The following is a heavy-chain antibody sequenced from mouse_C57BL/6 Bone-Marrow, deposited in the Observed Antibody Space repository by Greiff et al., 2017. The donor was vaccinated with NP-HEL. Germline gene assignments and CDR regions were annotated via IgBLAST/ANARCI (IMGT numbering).Heavy chain of an antibody. Sequence: EVHLVESGGGLVQPGGSLKLSCAASGFTFSDYYMYWVRQTPEKRLEWVAYISNGGGSTYYPDTVKGRFTISRDNAKNTLYLQMSRLKSEDTAMYYCARPLGDYAMDYWGQGTSVTVSS. D-gene: IGHD3-3*01. J-gene: IGHJ4*01. CDR3: ARPLGDYAMDY. CDR2: ISNGGGST. CDR1: GFTFSDYY. V-gene: IGHV5-12*01.